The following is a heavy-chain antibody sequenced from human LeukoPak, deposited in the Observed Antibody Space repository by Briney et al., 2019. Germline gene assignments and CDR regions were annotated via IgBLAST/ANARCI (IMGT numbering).Heavy chain of an antibody. CDR3: ARGPGYYYGSGSYFSF. D-gene: IGHD3-10*01. J-gene: IGHJ4*02. CDR1: GGSFSSYY. V-gene: IGHV4-34*01. Sequence: PSETLSLTCAVYGGSFSSYYWSWIRQPPGKGLEWIGEINHSGSTNYNPSLKSRVTISVDTSKNQFSLKLSSVTAADTAVYYCARGPGYYYGSGSYFSFWGQGTLVTVSS. CDR2: INHSGST.